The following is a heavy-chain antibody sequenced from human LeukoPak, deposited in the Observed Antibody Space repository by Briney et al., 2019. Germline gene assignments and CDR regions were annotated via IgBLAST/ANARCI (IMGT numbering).Heavy chain of an antibody. D-gene: IGHD4-17*01. J-gene: IGHJ6*02. CDR3: ARDYGDLYYYYGMDV. V-gene: IGHV4-30-4*01. CDR1: GGSISSGDYY. CDR2: IYYSGST. Sequence: SETLSLTCTVSGGSISSGDYYWSWIRQPPGKGLEWIGYIYYSGSTYYNPSLKSRVTISVDTSKNQFSLKLSSVTAADTAVYYCARDYGDLYYYYGMDVWGQGTTVTVSS.